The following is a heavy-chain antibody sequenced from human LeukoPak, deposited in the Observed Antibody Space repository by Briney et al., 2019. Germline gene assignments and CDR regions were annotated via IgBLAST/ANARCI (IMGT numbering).Heavy chain of an antibody. J-gene: IGHJ4*02. Sequence: ASVKVSCKASGYTFTNYYMNWVRQAPGQGLEWMGIINPRGGSTSYAQKFQGRVTVTRDTSTSTVYMELSSLRSEDTAMYYCAREGEIGYDLSDYWGQGTLVTVSS. CDR1: GYTFTNYY. CDR2: INPRGGST. D-gene: IGHD5-12*01. V-gene: IGHV1-46*01. CDR3: AREGEIGYDLSDY.